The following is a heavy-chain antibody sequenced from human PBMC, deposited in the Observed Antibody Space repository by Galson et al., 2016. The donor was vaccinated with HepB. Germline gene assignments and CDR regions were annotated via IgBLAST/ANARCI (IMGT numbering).Heavy chain of an antibody. CDR3: AKWGSSAWYTDRYYFDY. CDR1: A. D-gene: IGHD6-19*01. Sequence: AMHWVRQAPGRGLEWVSGISWNSGSNGYADSVKGRFTISRDNAKNSLYLQMNSLRAEDTALYYCAKWGSSAWYTDRYYFDYWGQGTLVTVSS. V-gene: IGHV3-9*01. J-gene: IGHJ4*02. CDR2: ISWNSGSN.